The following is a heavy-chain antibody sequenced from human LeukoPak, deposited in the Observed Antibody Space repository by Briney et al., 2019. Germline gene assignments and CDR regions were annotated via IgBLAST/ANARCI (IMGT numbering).Heavy chain of an antibody. J-gene: IGHJ4*02. V-gene: IGHV3-43*02. CDR1: GFTFSSYW. CDR2: ISGDGGST. Sequence: GGSLRLSCAASGFTFSSYWMHWVRQAPGKGLEWVSLISGDGGSTYYADSVKGRFTISRDNSKNSLYLQMNSLRTEDTALYYCAKGRIVGATTAPLFDYWGQGTLVTVSS. CDR3: AKGRIVGATTAPLFDY. D-gene: IGHD1-26*01.